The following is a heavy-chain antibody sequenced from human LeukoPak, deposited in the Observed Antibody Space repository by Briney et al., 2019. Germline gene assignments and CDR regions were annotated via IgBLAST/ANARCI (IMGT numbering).Heavy chain of an antibody. CDR2: IYPTDIT. CDR3: ARGPGQLTSECFDS. J-gene: IGHJ5*01. CDR1: GGSISNSY. V-gene: IGHV4-4*07. Sequence: PSETLSLTCTVAGGSISNSYCSSIPQPARKGLERIGRIYPTDITTYNPSLKSRVTLSVDTSNNQFSLKVNSVTAADAAVYYCARGPGQLTSECFDSWGQGSLVTVCS. D-gene: IGHD6-13*01.